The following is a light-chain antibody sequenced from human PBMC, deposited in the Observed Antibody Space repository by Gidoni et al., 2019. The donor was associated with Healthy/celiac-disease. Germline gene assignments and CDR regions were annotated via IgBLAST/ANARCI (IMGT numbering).Light chain of an antibody. CDR2: AAS. Sequence: AIRMTQSPSSLSASTGDRVTITCRASQGISIYLAWYQQKPGKAPKLLIYAASTLQSGVPSRFSGRGSGTDFTLTIICLQSEDFSTYYCQQYYSYRLTFXGXTKVEIK. CDR1: QGISIY. J-gene: IGKJ4*01. V-gene: IGKV1-8*01. CDR3: QQYYSYRLT.